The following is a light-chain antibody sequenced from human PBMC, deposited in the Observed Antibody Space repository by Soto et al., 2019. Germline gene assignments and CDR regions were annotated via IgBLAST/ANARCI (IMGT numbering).Light chain of an antibody. J-gene: IGKJ1*01. Sequence: EIVLTQSPGTLSLSPGEGATLSCRASQSVSSSYLAWYQQKPRQAPRLLIYGASGRATGIPDRFSGSGSGTDFTLTISRLEPEDFAVYYCQQYADSPTWTFGQGTKVEVK. CDR1: QSVSSSY. V-gene: IGKV3-20*01. CDR2: GAS. CDR3: QQYADSPTWT.